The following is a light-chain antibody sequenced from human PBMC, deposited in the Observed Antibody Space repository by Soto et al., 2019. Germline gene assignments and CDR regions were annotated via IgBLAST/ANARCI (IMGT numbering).Light chain of an antibody. CDR2: AAS. Sequence: DIQMTRSPPSLSASVGDRVTITCRANQDIRNYLGWYQQNPGKAPKRLIYAASSLQSGVPSRFSGSGSGTEFTLTISSLQPEDFATYFCLQYNDYPYTFGQGTKLEF. J-gene: IGKJ2*01. V-gene: IGKV1-17*01. CDR1: QDIRNY. CDR3: LQYNDYPYT.